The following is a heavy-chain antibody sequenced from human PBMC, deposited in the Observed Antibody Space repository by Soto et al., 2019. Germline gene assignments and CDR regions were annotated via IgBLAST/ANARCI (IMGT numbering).Heavy chain of an antibody. D-gene: IGHD3-3*01. CDR1: GYSFTSYW. CDR2: IYPGDSDT. J-gene: IGHJ6*02. V-gene: IGHV5-51*01. Sequence: PGESLKISCKGSGYSFTSYWIGWVRQMPGKGLEWMGIIYPGDSDTRYSPSFQGQVTISADKSISTAYLQWSSLKASDTAMYYCARHYYDFWSGCPYYYYGMDVWGQGTTVTVSS. CDR3: ARHYYDFWSGCPYYYYGMDV.